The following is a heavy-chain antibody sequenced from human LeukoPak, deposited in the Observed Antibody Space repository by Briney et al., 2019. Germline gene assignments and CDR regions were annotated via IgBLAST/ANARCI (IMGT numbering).Heavy chain of an antibody. J-gene: IGHJ6*03. V-gene: IGHV1-8*01. CDR3: ARGTVVVPAAVLLHYYYYMDV. D-gene: IGHD2-2*02. CDR1: GYTFTSYD. Sequence: GASVKVSCKASGYTFTSYDINWVRQATGQGLEWMGWMNPNSGNTGYAQKFQGRVTMTRNTSISTAYIELSSLRSEDTAVYYCARGTVVVPAAVLLHYYYYMDVWGKGTTVTVSS. CDR2: MNPNSGNT.